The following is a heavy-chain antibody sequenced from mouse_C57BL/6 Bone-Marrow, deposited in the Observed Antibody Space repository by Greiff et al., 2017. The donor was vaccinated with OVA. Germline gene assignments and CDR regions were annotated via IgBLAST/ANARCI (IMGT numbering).Heavy chain of an antibody. J-gene: IGHJ3*01. D-gene: IGHD1-1*01. CDR2: ISDGGSYT. Sequence: EVQRVESGGGLVKPGGSLKLSCAASGFTFSSYAMSWVRQTPEKRLEWVATISDGGSYTYYPDNVKGRFTISRDNAKNNLYLQMSHLKSEDTAMYYCARDYYGSRWFAYWGQGTLVTVSA. V-gene: IGHV5-4*01. CDR1: GFTFSSYA. CDR3: ARDYYGSRWFAY.